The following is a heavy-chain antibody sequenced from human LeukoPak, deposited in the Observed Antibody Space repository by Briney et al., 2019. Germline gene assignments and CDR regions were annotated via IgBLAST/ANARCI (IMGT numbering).Heavy chain of an antibody. CDR2: ISYDGSNK. V-gene: IGHV3-30-3*01. Sequence: GGSLRLSCAASGFTFSSYAMHWVRQAPGKGLEWVAVISYDGSNKYYADSVKGRFTISRDNSKNTLYLQMNSLRAEDTAVYYCAKDLRWQPLYYFDYWGQGTLVTVSS. CDR1: GFTFSSYA. J-gene: IGHJ4*02. CDR3: AKDLRWQPLYYFDY. D-gene: IGHD2-21*01.